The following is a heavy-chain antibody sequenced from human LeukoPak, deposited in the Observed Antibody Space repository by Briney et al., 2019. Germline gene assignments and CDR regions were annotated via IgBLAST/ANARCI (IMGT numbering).Heavy chain of an antibody. CDR1: VLTFSEYA. V-gene: IGHV3-23*01. D-gene: IGHD1-26*01. J-gene: IGHJ1*01. Sequence: PGGPLRLSCAASVLTFSEYAMSWVRQVPGMGLEWVSTIGVSGGSTNYADSVRGRFTISRDKSKNTLYLQINSLRADDTAVYYCAKGRVGTNGVLEHWGQGTLVTVSS. CDR2: IGVSGGST. CDR3: AKGRVGTNGVLEH.